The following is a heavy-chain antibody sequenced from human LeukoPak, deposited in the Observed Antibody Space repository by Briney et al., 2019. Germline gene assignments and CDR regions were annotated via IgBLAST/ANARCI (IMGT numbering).Heavy chain of an antibody. Sequence: GGSLRLSCAASEFTFSSYGMHWVRQAPGKGLEWVAFIRYDGSNKYYADSVKGRFTISRDNAKNSLYLQMNSLRAEDTAVYYCATYNSRNAREFQSWGQGTLVTVSS. CDR2: IRYDGSNK. D-gene: IGHD3-22*01. CDR1: EFTFSSYG. CDR3: ATYNSRNAREFQS. V-gene: IGHV3-30*02. J-gene: IGHJ1*01.